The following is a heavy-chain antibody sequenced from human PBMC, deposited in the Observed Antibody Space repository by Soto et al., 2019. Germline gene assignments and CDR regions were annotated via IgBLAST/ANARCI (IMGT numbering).Heavy chain of an antibody. Sequence: GGSLRLSCTSSTVTINVYGIQWVRQAPGKGLEWVAFISNDGRVQYYADSVKGRFTISRDYPKNTVDLQINSLRSEETAVYYCARDIWSDNYKWFDSWGPGTLVTVSS. D-gene: IGHD3-3*01. CDR3: ARDIWSDNYKWFDS. J-gene: IGHJ5*01. V-gene: IGHV3-30*03. CDR1: TVTINVYG. CDR2: ISNDGRVQ.